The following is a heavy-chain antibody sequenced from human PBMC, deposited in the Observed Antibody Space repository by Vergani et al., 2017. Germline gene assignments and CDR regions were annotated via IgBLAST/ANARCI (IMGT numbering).Heavy chain of an antibody. J-gene: IGHJ6*02. CDR3: AKANPRKSGYDYLYYYHAMDV. V-gene: IGHV3-23*01. CDR1: GSTFNHYA. CDR2: ISGSGGST. Sequence: EVKLLESGGDLVQPGGSLRLSCAASGSTFNHYAMNWVRQAPGKGLEWVSGISGSGGSTYYAGSVKGRFTISRDSSKNTLYLQMNSLSAGDTAVYYCAKANPRKSGYDYLYYYHAMDVWGQGTTVTVSS. D-gene: IGHD5-12*01.